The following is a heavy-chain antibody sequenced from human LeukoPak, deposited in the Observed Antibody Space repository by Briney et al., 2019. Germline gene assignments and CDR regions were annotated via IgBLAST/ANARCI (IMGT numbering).Heavy chain of an antibody. J-gene: IGHJ5*02. V-gene: IGHV4-39*01. Sequence: SETLSLTCTVSGGSISSSSYYWGWIRQPPGKGLEWIGSIYYSGSTYYNPSLKSRVTISVDTSKNQFSLKLSSVTAADTAVYYCARQSWFDPWGQGTLVTVSS. CDR1: GGSISSSSYY. CDR2: IYYSGST. CDR3: ARQSWFDP.